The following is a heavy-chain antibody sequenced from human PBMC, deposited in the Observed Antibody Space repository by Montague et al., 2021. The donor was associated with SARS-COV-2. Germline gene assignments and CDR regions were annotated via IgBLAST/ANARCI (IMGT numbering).Heavy chain of an antibody. J-gene: IGHJ5*02. Sequence: SETLSLTCTVSGGSISSSSYYWGWIRQPPGKGLGWIGSIYDSGSTYYNPSLKSRVTISVDTSKNQFSLKLSSVTAADTAVYYCAADYGERDWFDPWGQGTLVTVSS. CDR2: IYDSGST. CDR1: GGSISSSSYY. CDR3: AADYGERDWFDP. D-gene: IGHD4-17*01. V-gene: IGHV4-39*01.